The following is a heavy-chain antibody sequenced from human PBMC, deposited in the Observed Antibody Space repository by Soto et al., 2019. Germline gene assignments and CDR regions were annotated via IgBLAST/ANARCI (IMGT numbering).Heavy chain of an antibody. V-gene: IGHV3-23*01. Sequence: EMKLLEPGGGLVQPGGSLRLSCVGSGFAFSFYAMTWVRQAPGKGLEWVSAISGTGGSTYYGDSVKARFTDSRDNSKNTLFLQMDSLRAEDTAIYYCASTYSTNWYAGYWGLGTLVTVSS. J-gene: IGHJ4*02. CDR3: ASTYSTNWYAGY. CDR2: ISGTGGST. CDR1: GFAFSFYA. D-gene: IGHD6-13*01.